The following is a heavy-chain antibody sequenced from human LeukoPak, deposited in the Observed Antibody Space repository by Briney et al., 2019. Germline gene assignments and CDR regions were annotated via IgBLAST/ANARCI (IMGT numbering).Heavy chain of an antibody. CDR1: GFTFSSYA. J-gene: IGHJ4*02. D-gene: IGHD1-26*01. CDR3: ASVGAYSGSSVFDY. CDR2: ISGSGGST. V-gene: IGHV3-23*01. Sequence: GGSLRLSCAASGFTFSSYAMSWVRQAPGKGLEWVSAISGSGGSTYYADSVKGRFTISRDNSKNTLCLQMNSLRAEDTAVYYCASVGAYSGSSVFDYWGQGTLVTVSS.